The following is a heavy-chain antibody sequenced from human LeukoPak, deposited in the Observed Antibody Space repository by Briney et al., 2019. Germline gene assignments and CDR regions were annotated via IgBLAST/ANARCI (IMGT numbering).Heavy chain of an antibody. Sequence: GGSLRLSCAASGFTFRDFSMHWLRQDPGKGLEWVSLISGDGSVTHYADSVKGRFTISRDNSKNSLYLQMSSLRIEDTAFYHCAKGDNSLSYNFDYWGQGALVTVSS. D-gene: IGHD2/OR15-2a*01. J-gene: IGHJ4*02. CDR2: ISGDGSVT. CDR3: AKGDNSLSYNFDY. CDR1: GFTFRDFS. V-gene: IGHV3-43*02.